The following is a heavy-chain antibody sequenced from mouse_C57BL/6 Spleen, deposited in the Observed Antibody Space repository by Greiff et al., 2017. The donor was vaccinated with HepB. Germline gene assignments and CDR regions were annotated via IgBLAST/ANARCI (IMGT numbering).Heavy chain of an antibody. CDR3: ARRDYGNLYWYFDV. D-gene: IGHD2-1*01. V-gene: IGHV1-69*01. CDR2: IDPSDSYT. J-gene: IGHJ1*03. Sequence: QVHVKQPGAELVMPGASVKLSCKASGYTFTSYWMHWVKQRPGQGLEWIGAIDPSDSYTNYNQKFKGKSTLTVDKSSSTAYMQLSSLTSEDSAVYYCARRDYGNLYWYFDVWGTGTTVTVSS. CDR1: GYTFTSYW.